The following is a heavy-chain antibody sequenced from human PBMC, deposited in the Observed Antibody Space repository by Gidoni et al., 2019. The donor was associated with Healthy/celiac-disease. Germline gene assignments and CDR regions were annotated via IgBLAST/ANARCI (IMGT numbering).Heavy chain of an antibody. J-gene: IGHJ6*03. CDR2: ISYDGSNK. V-gene: IGHV3-30*18. Sequence: QVQLVESGGGVVQPGRSLSLSCEASGFTFSSYGMHWVRQAPGKGLEWVAVISYDGSNKYYADSVKGRFTISRDNSKNTLYLQMNSLRAEDTAVYYCAKDPGSADYYYMDVWGKGTTVTVSS. CDR3: AKDPGSADYYYMDV. CDR1: GFTFSSYG. D-gene: IGHD6-25*01.